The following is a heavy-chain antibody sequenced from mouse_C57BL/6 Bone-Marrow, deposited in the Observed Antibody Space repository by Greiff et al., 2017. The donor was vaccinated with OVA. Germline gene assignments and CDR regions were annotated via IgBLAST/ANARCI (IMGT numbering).Heavy chain of an antibody. CDR1: GFTFSSYA. Sequence: EVMLVESGEGLVQPVGSLKLSCAASGFTFSSYAMSWVRQTPEKRLEWVAYISSGGDYLYYADTVKGRFTISRDNARNTLYLQMSSLKSEDTAMYYCTRDRRYFDYWGQGTTLTVSS. V-gene: IGHV5-9-1*02. CDR3: TRDRRYFDY. D-gene: IGHD2-14*01. CDR2: ISSGGDYL. J-gene: IGHJ2*01.